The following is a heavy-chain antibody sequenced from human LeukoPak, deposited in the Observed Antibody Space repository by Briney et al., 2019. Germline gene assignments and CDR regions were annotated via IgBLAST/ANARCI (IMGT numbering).Heavy chain of an antibody. D-gene: IGHD6-13*01. J-gene: IGHJ6*02. Sequence: PGGSLRLSCAASGFTVSSNYMSWVRPAPGKELEWVSVIYSGGSTYYADSVKGRFTISRDISKNTLYLQVNSLRGEDTAVYYCARGGYSRYYYGMDVWGQGTTVTVSS. CDR3: ARGGYSRYYYGMDV. CDR1: GFTVSSNY. V-gene: IGHV3-66*01. CDR2: IYSGGST.